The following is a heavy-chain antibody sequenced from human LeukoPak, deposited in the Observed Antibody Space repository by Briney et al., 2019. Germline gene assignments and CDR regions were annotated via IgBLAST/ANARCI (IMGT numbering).Heavy chain of an antibody. Sequence: SETLSLTCTVSGGSISSCYWSWIRQPAGKGLEWIGRIYTSGSTNYNPSLKSRVTMSVDTSKNQFSPKLSSVTAADTAVYYCARVATIESNWFDPWGQGTLVTVSS. V-gene: IGHV4-4*07. J-gene: IGHJ5*02. D-gene: IGHD1-26*01. CDR3: ARVATIESNWFDP. CDR1: GGSISSCY. CDR2: IYTSGST.